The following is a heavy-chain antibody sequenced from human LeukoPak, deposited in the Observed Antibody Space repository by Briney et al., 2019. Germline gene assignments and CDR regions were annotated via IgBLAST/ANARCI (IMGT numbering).Heavy chain of an antibody. Sequence: PGGSLRLSCAASGFMFSSYAMSWVRQAPGKGLEWVSSISGGGSNTYFADSVKGRFTISRDNSKNTLYLQMNSLRAEDTAVYYCAKDFLSGTFDPWGQGTLVTVSS. CDR3: AKDFLSGTFDP. J-gene: IGHJ5*02. D-gene: IGHD6-13*01. V-gene: IGHV3-23*01. CDR1: GFMFSSYA. CDR2: ISGGGSNT.